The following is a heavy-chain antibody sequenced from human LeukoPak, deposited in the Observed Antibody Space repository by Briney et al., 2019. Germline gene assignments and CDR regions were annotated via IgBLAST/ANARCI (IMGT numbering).Heavy chain of an antibody. J-gene: IGHJ6*03. Sequence: GGSLRLSCAAPGFTFSTNAMSWVRQAPGKGLEWVSTLSGTGGNTFYADSVKGRSTISRDNSKSTLYLQMSSLRAEDTAVYYCARDGTTTLYYMDVWGKGTTVTVSS. CDR2: LSGTGGNT. CDR3: ARDGTTTLYYMDV. CDR1: GFTFSTNA. V-gene: IGHV3-23*01. D-gene: IGHD1-26*01.